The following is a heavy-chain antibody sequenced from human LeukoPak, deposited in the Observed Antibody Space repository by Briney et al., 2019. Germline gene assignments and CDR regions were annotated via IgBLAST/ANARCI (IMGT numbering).Heavy chain of an antibody. CDR2: ISGSGGST. V-gene: IGHV3-23*01. Sequence: GGSLRLSCAASGFTFSTYAMTWVRQAPGKGLEWVSVISGSGGSTYYADSVKGRFTISRDNSKNTLYLQMNSLRAEDTAVYYCAKASSGWYFDYWGQGTLVTVSS. CDR3: AKASSGWYFDY. D-gene: IGHD6-19*01. CDR1: GFTFSTYA. J-gene: IGHJ4*02.